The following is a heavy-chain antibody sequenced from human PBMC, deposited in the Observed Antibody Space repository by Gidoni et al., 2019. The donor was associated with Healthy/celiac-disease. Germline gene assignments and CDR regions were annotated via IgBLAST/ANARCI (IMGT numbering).Heavy chain of an antibody. Sequence: QVQLQESGPGLVKPSQTLSPTCTVSGGSISSGSDYWSWIRQPAGKGLEWIGRIYTSGSTNYHPSLKSRVTISVDTSKNQFSLKLSSVTAADTAVYYCAREHGSGRRGMDVWGQGTTVTVSS. CDR3: AREHGSGRRGMDV. V-gene: IGHV4-61*02. J-gene: IGHJ6*02. D-gene: IGHD3-10*01. CDR1: GGSISSGSDY. CDR2: IYTSGST.